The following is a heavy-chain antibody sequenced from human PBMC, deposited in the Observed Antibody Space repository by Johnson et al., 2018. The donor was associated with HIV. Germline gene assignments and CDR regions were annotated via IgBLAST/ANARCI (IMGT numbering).Heavy chain of an antibody. J-gene: IGHJ3*02. CDR3: ARINVDTTFYRAFDI. Sequence: QVQLVESGGGVVQPGRSLRLSCAASGFTFSSYTMHWVRQATGKGLEGVAVISCDGANTYYADSVKGRFTSSRDNSKNTLYLQMNSLRVEDTAVYYCARINVDTTFYRAFDIWGQGTMVTVSS. D-gene: IGHD5-18*01. CDR2: ISCDGANT. CDR1: GFTFSSYT. V-gene: IGHV3-30*04.